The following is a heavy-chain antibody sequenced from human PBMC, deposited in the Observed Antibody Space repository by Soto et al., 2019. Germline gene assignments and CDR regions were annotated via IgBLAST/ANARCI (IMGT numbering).Heavy chain of an antibody. CDR2: INAGNGNT. CDR1: GYTFTSYA. Sequence: QVQLVQSGAEVKKPGASVKVSCKASGYTFTSYAMHCVRQAPGQRLEWMGWINAGNGNTKYSQKFKGRVTITRDTAASTSYRELSSLRSEDTAVYYWARDDVYSHFDYCGKGTLVTVSA. V-gene: IGHV1-3*01. CDR3: ARDDVYSHFDY. J-gene: IGHJ4*02. D-gene: IGHD6-13*01.